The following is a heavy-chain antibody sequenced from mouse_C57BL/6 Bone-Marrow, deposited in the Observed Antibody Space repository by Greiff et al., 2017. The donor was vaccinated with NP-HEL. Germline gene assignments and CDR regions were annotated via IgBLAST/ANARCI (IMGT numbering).Heavy chain of an antibody. D-gene: IGHD2-1*01. CDR1: GFTFSSYA. Sequence: EVQGVESGGGLVKPGGSLKLSCAASGFTFSSYAMSWVRQTPEKRLEWVATISDGGSYTYYPDNVKGRFTISRDNAKNNLYLQMSHLKSEDTAMYYCARDAVSYYGNYVWYFDVWGTGTTVTVSS. V-gene: IGHV5-4*01. CDR3: ARDAVSYYGNYVWYFDV. J-gene: IGHJ1*03. CDR2: ISDGGSYT.